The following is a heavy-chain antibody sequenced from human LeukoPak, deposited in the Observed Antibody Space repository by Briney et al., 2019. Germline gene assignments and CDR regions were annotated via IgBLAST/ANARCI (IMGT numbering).Heavy chain of an antibody. V-gene: IGHV3-23*01. J-gene: IGHJ1*01. CDR1: GFTFSSYA. CDR3: AKDPSILEYYYDSSGYYPGYFQH. D-gene: IGHD3-22*01. CDR2: ISGSGGST. Sequence: GGSLRLSCAASGFTFSSYAMSWVRQAPGKGLEWVSAISGSGGSTYYADSVKGRFTISRDNSKNTLYLQMNSLRAEDTAVYYCAKDPSILEYYYDSSGYYPGYFQHW.